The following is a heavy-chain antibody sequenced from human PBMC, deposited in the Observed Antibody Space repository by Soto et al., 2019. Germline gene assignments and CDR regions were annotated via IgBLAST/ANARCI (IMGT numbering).Heavy chain of an antibody. CDR2: ISGSGGRT. CDR3: AKDGTPPDDFWSGYLFDY. J-gene: IGHJ4*02. CDR1: GFTFSTYA. D-gene: IGHD3-3*01. V-gene: IGHV3-23*01. Sequence: GGSLRLSCAASGFTFSTYAMSWVRQAPGKGLEWLSTISGSGGRTFYADSVKGRFTISRDNSKNTLYLHMNSLRAEDTAVYYCAKDGTPPDDFWSGYLFDYWGQGTLVTVSS.